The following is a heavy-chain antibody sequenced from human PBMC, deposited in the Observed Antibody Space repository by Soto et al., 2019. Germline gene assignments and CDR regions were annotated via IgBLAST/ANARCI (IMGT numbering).Heavy chain of an antibody. CDR1: GFTFSSYS. CDR3: ARVAAKNYYYYYYMDV. CDR2: ISSSSSTI. V-gene: IGHV3-48*01. J-gene: IGHJ6*03. D-gene: IGHD2-15*01. Sequence: GGSLRLSCAASGFTFSSYSMNWVRQAPGKGLEWVSYISSSSSTIYYADSVKGRFTISRDNAKNSLYLQMNSLRAEDMAVYYCARVAAKNYYYYYYMDVWGKGTTVTVSS.